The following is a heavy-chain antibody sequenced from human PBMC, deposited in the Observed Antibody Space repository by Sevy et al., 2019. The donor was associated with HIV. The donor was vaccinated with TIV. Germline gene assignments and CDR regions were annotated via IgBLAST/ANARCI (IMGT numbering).Heavy chain of an antibody. J-gene: IGHJ6*02. CDR2: IYYSGST. CDR3: ACTPYYHGSGSYYKPNGMDV. CDR1: GGSISSGGYY. D-gene: IGHD3-10*01. Sequence: SETLSLTCTVSGGSISSGGYYWSWIRQHPGKGLEWLGYIYYSGSTYYNPSLKSRVTISVDTSKNQFSLKLSSVTAADTAVYYCACTPYYHGSGSYYKPNGMDVLGQGTTVTVSS. V-gene: IGHV4-31*03.